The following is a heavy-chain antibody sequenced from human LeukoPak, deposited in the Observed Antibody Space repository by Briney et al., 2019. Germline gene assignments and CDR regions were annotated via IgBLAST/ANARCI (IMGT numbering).Heavy chain of an antibody. V-gene: IGHV4-31*03. CDR3: ARDDETYYYGSGSYYRYFDL. D-gene: IGHD3-10*01. Sequence: PSETLSLTCTVSGGSISGGGYYWSWIRQHPGKGLEWIGYIYYSGSTYYNPSLKSRVTISVDTSKNQFSLKLRSVTAADTAVYYCARDDETYYYGSGSYYRYFDLWGRGTLVTVSS. J-gene: IGHJ2*01. CDR2: IYYSGST. CDR1: GGSISGGGYY.